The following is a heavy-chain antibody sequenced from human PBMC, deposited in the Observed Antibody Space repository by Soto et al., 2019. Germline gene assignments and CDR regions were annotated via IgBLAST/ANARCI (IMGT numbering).Heavy chain of an antibody. J-gene: IGHJ4*02. CDR2: IYYSGST. CDR1: GGSISPSY. V-gene: IGHV4-59*01. D-gene: IGHD3-22*01. CDR3: ARDIGGYYDSSSYAN. Sequence: SGTLSLTCNVSGGSISPSYWTWIRQPPGRGLEWIGYIYYSGSTNYNPSLKSRVTISVDTSKNQFSLKLSSVTAADTAVYYCARDIGGYYDSSSYANWGQGTLVTVS.